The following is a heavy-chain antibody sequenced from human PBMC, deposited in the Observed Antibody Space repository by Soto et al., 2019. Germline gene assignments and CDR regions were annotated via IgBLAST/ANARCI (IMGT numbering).Heavy chain of an antibody. CDR3: ARVYAGYCTNGVCYRYYFDY. D-gene: IGHD2-8*01. Sequence: QVQLVQSGAEVKKPGSSVKVSCKASGGTFSSYAISWVRQAPGQGLEWMGGIIPIFGTANYAQKFQGRVTITADESMSTAYMELSSLRSEDTAVYYCARVYAGYCTNGVCYRYYFDYWGQGTLVTVSS. CDR2: IIPIFGTA. CDR1: GGTFSSYA. J-gene: IGHJ4*02. V-gene: IGHV1-69*01.